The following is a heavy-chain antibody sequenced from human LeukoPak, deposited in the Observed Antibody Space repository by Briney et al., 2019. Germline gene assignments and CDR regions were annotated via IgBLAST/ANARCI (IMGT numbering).Heavy chain of an antibody. CDR3: ARGGTTNYYYYYYMDV. Sequence: SETLSLTCTLSGVPISSYYWSWIRQPPGKGLEWIGYIYYSGNTNYNPSLTSRVTISVDTSKNQISLNLRSVTAADTAVYYCARGGTTNYYYYYYMDVWGIGTTVTVSS. CDR2: IYYSGNT. D-gene: IGHD1-7*01. J-gene: IGHJ6*03. CDR1: GVPISSYY. V-gene: IGHV4-59*01.